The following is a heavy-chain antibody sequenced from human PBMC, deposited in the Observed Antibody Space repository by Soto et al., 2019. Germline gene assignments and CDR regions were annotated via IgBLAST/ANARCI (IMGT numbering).Heavy chain of an antibody. J-gene: IGHJ4*02. Sequence: QVQLVESGGGVVQPGRSLRLSCAASGFTFSSYGMHWVRQAPGKGLEWVAVISYDGSNKYYADSVKGRFTISRDNSKNTLYLQMNSLRAEDTAVYYCAKSPGSYGSLYYFDSWGQGTLVTVSS. V-gene: IGHV3-30*18. CDR3: AKSPGSYGSLYYFDS. CDR1: GFTFSSYG. D-gene: IGHD5-18*01. CDR2: ISYDGSNK.